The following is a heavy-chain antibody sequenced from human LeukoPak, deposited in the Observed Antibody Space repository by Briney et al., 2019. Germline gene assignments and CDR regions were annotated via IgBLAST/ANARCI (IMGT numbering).Heavy chain of an antibody. V-gene: IGHV4-34*01. CDR1: GGSFSGYY. J-gene: IGHJ4*02. D-gene: IGHD4-17*01. CDR2: INHSRSS. CDR3: WRSRTTLTPFDY. Sequence: PSETLSLTCAVYGGSFSGYYWSWIRQPPGKGLEWIGEINHSRSSNYNPSLMSRLTIPVHTSTNQFSLKLSSVTCADKTVYYCWRSRTTLTPFDYWGQGTLVTVS.